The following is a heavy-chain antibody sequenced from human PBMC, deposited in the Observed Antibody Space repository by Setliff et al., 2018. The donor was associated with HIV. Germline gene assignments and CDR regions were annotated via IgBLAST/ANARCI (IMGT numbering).Heavy chain of an antibody. CDR1: GDSISSYF. CDR2: RSTTGST. CDR3: AKTIGRYFDIFDN. Sequence: PSETLSLTCTVSGDSISSYFWSWIRQSPGKGLEWIGFRSTTGSTNYNPSLKSRVTTSVDTPKNQFSLKLNSVTAADTAVYYCAKTIGRYFDIFDNWGQGTLVTVSS. J-gene: IGHJ4*02. V-gene: IGHV4-4*08. D-gene: IGHD3-9*01.